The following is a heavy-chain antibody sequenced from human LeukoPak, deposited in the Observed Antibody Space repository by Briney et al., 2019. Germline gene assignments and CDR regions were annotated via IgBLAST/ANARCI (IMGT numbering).Heavy chain of an antibody. CDR3: TNGPSKDGYNYSFDY. CDR1: GFTFSSYA. V-gene: IGHV3-30*02. CDR2: IPYDETNK. D-gene: IGHD5-24*01. J-gene: IGHJ4*02. Sequence: GGSLRLSCAASGFTFSSYAMSWIRQAPGKGPEWVAFIPYDETNKYYADSVKGRFTISRDKSKNTLYLQMNSLRPEDTAVYYCTNGPSKDGYNYSFDYWGQGTLVTVSS.